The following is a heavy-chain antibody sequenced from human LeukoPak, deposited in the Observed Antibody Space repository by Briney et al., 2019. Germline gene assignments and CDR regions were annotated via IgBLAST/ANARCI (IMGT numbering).Heavy chain of an antibody. V-gene: IGHV3-53*01. Sequence: PGGSLRLSCAASGFTVSSNYMTWVRQAPGKGLEWVSVIYTDGGTYYADSVKGRFTISRDSSKNTLYLQMKNVRAEDTAVYYCGRNLYSGGWRNYLDSWGQGTLVTVSS. D-gene: IGHD6-19*01. J-gene: IGHJ4*02. CDR1: GFTVSSNY. CDR3: GRNLYSGGWRNYLDS. CDR2: IYTDGGT.